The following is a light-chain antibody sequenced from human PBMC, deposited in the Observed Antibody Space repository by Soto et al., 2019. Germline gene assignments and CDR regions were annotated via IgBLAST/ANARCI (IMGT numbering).Light chain of an antibody. V-gene: IGKV1-39*01. CDR3: QQAYTTPQIT. J-gene: IGKJ5*01. Sequence: QMTQTQASLSAPPGDRVTITCRVSQSISIYLNWYQLKPGKAPNLLMYGASYLKSGVPTRFSGSGSGTDFTLTIISLQPADFAIYYCQQAYTTPQITSAQRTRLDI. CDR2: GAS. CDR1: QSISIY.